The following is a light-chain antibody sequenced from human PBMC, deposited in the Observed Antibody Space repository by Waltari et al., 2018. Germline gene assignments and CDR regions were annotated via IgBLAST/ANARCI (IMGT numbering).Light chain of an antibody. Sequence: SYVLTQPPSVSVAPGKTARITCGGNNIGSKSVHWYQQKPGQAPVLVIYYDSDRPSGIPERFSGSNSGNTATLTISGVEAGDEADYYCQVWDSSSDHSYVFGTGTKVTVL. CDR3: QVWDSSSDHSYV. J-gene: IGLJ1*01. V-gene: IGLV3-21*04. CDR2: YDS. CDR1: NIGSKS.